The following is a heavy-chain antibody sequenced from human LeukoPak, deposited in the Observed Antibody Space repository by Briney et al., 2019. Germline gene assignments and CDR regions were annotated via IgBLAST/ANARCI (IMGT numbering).Heavy chain of an antibody. J-gene: IGHJ6*02. CDR3: VKSYNYGPLV. Sequence: PSETLSLTCAVYGGSFSNYYWSWIRQPPGKGLEWTGEINHSGSTNYNPSLKSRVTMSVGASKNQFSLRLSSVTAADTAVYYCVKSYNYGPLVWGQGTTVTVSS. V-gene: IGHV4-34*01. CDR2: INHSGST. D-gene: IGHD5-18*01. CDR1: GGSFSNYY.